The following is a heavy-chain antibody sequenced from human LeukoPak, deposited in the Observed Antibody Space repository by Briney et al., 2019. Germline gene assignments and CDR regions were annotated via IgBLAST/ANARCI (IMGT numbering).Heavy chain of an antibody. D-gene: IGHD3-3*01. V-gene: IGHV4-34*01. CDR2: INHSGST. CDR3: ARARRGDFWSSYYYYYMDV. J-gene: IGHJ6*03. Sequence: SETLSLTCAVYGGSFSGYYWSWIRQPPGKGLEWIGEINHSGSTNYNPSLKSRVTISVDTSKNQFSLKLSSVTAADTAVCYCARARRGDFWSSYYYYYMDVWGKGTTVTVSS. CDR1: GGSFSGYY.